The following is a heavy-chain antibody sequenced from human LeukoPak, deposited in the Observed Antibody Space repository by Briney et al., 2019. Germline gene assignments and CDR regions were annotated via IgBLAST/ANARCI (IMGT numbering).Heavy chain of an antibody. Sequence: PGGSLRLSCAASGFTFSSYWMSWVRQAPGKGLEWVANIKQDGSEKYYVDSVKGRFTISRDNAKNSLYLQMNSLRAEDTAVYYCARGGSPPEALGDAFDIWGQGTMVTVSS. V-gene: IGHV3-7*02. CDR1: GFTFSSYW. CDR3: ARGGSPPEALGDAFDI. D-gene: IGHD1-26*01. J-gene: IGHJ3*02. CDR2: IKQDGSEK.